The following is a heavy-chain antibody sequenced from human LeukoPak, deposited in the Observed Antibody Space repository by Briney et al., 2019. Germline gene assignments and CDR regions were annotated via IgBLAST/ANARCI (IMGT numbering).Heavy chain of an antibody. V-gene: IGHV3-7*05. CDR2: IKEDGGEK. J-gene: IGHJ4*02. D-gene: IGHD3-22*01. CDR1: GFTFSGYW. Sequence: GGSLSLSCAASGFTFSGYWMAWVRQAPGKGLEWVANIKEDGGEKYYVDSVKGRFTISRGNAKNSLYLHMTSLRAEDTAVYFCATYYHTSSGCKDWGQGTLVTVSS. CDR3: ATYYHTSSGCKD.